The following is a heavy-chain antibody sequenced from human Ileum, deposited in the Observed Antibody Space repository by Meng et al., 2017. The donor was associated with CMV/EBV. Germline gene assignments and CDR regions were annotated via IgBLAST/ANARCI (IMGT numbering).Heavy chain of an antibody. CDR1: GFSVSNTY. V-gene: IGHV3-53*01. CDR2: IFTGGST. Sequence: GGSLRPSCAASGFSVSNTYMSWVRQAPGKGLEWVSVIFTGGSTYYADSVKGRFSISRDNSKNAVFLQMNSLRAEDTAGYYCARDQLTAFDIWGQGTMVTVSS. D-gene: IGHD3-9*01. J-gene: IGHJ3*02. CDR3: ARDQLTAFDI.